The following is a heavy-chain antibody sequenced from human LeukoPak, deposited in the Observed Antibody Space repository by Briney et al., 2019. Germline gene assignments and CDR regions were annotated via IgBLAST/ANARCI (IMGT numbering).Heavy chain of an antibody. CDR1: GFTFSSYW. Sequence: GGSLRLSCAASGFTFSSYWMHWVRQAPGKGLVWVSRINSDGSSTSYADSAKGRFTISRDNATNALYLQMNSLRAEDTAVYYCARDEKETYYDFWRGTYYYYGMDVWGQGTTVTVSS. D-gene: IGHD3-3*01. V-gene: IGHV3-74*01. CDR2: INSDGSST. CDR3: ARDEKETYYDFWRGTYYYYGMDV. J-gene: IGHJ6*02.